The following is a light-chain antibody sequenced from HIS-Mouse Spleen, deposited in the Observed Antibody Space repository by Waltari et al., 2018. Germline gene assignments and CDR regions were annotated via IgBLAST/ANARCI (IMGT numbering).Light chain of an antibody. CDR3: CSYAGSSTWV. Sequence: QSALTQPASVSGSPGQSITIPCPGTRSDGGSYNLVSWYQQHPGKAPKPMIYEGSKRPSGVSNRFSGSKSGNTASLTISGLQAEDEADYYCCSYAGSSTWVFGGGTKLTVL. V-gene: IGLV2-23*01. J-gene: IGLJ3*02. CDR2: EGS. CDR1: RSDGGSYNL.